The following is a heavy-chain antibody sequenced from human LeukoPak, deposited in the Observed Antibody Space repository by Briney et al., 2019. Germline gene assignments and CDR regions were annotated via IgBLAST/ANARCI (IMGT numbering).Heavy chain of an antibody. CDR1: GGSISISNYY. Sequence: SETLSLTCTVSGGSISISNYYWAWMRQPPGKGLEWIRSINYSGSTYYNPSLRGRVTMSVDTSKNQFSLKVSSVTAADTAVYYCASYMVAAGTKYYFDHWGQGTLVTVSS. CDR2: INYSGST. CDR3: ASYMVAAGTKYYFDH. V-gene: IGHV4-39*01. J-gene: IGHJ4*02. D-gene: IGHD6-13*01.